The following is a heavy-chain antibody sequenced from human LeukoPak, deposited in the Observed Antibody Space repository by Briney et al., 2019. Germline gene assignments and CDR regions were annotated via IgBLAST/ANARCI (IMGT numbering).Heavy chain of an antibody. CDR1: GFTFSDYY. Sequence: GGSLRLSCAASGFTFSDYYMSWIRQAPGKGLEWVSYISSSGSTIYYADSVKGRFTISRDNAKNSLYLQMNSLRAEDTAVYYCAREGRYCTNGLCSTSLYYFDYWGQGTLVTVSS. D-gene: IGHD2-8*01. V-gene: IGHV3-11*01. J-gene: IGHJ4*02. CDR3: AREGRYCTNGLCSTSLYYFDY. CDR2: ISSSGSTI.